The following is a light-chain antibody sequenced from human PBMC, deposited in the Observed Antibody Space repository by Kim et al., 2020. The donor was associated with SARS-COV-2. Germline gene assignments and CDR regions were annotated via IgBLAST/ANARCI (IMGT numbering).Light chain of an antibody. CDR2: HDS. V-gene: IGLV3-1*01. CDR1: KMWDEY. J-gene: IGLJ3*02. Sequence: LAPTETTTSTCYGEKMWDEYACWYQQKQAPVPVMVVKHDSNRGSPVRESVSGSNTADTATMTISGAQDVDEDDYYCQEWDGSTWVFGGGTQLTVL. CDR3: QEWDGSTWV.